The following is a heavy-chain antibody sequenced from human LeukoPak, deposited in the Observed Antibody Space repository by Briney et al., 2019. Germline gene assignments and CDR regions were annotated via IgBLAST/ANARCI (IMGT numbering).Heavy chain of an antibody. V-gene: IGHV3-48*01. D-gene: IGHD6-6*01. CDR3: ARAGRSGSSPPNMDV. J-gene: IGHJ6*03. Sequence: GGSLRLSCAASGFTFSSYSMNWVRQAPGKGLEWVSYISSSSSTIYYADSVKGRFTISRDNAKNSLYLQMNSLRAEDTAVYYCARAGRSGSSPPNMDVWGKGTTVTVSS. CDR1: GFTFSSYS. CDR2: ISSSSSTI.